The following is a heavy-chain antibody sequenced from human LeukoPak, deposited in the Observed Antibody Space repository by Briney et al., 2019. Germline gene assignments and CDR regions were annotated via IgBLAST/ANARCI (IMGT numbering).Heavy chain of an antibody. Sequence: SETLSLTCAVYGGSFSGYYWSWIRQPPGKGLEWIGEINHSGSTNYNPSLKSRVTISVDTSKNQFSLKLSSVTAADTAVYCCARVAGCSSISCYNENYYYYMDVWGKGTTVTVSS. CDR1: GGSFSGYY. J-gene: IGHJ6*03. V-gene: IGHV4-34*01. D-gene: IGHD2-2*02. CDR2: INHSGST. CDR3: ARVAGCSSISCYNENYYYYMDV.